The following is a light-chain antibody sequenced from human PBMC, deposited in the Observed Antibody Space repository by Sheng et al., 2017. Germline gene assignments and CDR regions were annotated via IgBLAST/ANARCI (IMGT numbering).Light chain of an antibody. J-gene: IGKJ1*01. CDR2: GAS. CDR1: QGIRND. CDR3: QQTYATPWT. Sequence: DIQMTQSPSSLSASVGDRVTITCRASQGIRNDLGWFQQKPGKAPKRLIYGASSLQSGVPSRFSGALSGTDFTLTISSLQPEDFATYFCQQTYATPWTFGQGTKVEIK. V-gene: IGKV1-39*01.